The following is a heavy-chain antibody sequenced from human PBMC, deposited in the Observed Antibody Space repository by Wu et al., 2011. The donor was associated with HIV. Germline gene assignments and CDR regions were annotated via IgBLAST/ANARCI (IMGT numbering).Heavy chain of an antibody. J-gene: IGHJ6*03. CDR1: GYTFTSYG. CDR3: ARDGSSAQLDLYYNHMDV. Sequence: QVQLVQSGAEVRKPGASVKVSCKASGYTFTSYGYSWVRQAPGQGLEWMGWISAYNGDTNYAQKLQDRVTMTTDTSTSTAYMELRSLRSDDTAVYYCARDGSSAQLDLYYNHMDVWGKGTTVTVSS. V-gene: IGHV1-18*01. CDR2: ISAYNGDT. D-gene: IGHD6-6*01.